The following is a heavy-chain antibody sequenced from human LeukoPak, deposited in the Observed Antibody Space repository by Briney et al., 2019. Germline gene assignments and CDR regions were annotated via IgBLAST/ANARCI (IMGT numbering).Heavy chain of an antibody. V-gene: IGHV3-7*01. CDR1: GFTFSSYW. J-gene: IGHJ4*02. Sequence: GGSLGLSCAASGFTFSSYWMSWVRQAPGKGLEWVANIKQDGSEKYYVDSVKGRFTISRDNAKNSLYLQMNSLRAEDTAVYYCARAVVAATRTEGYWGQGTLVTVSS. CDR2: IKQDGSEK. D-gene: IGHD2-15*01. CDR3: ARAVVAATRTEGY.